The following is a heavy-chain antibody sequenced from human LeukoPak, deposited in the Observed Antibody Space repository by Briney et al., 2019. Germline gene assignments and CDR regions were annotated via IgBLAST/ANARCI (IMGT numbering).Heavy chain of an antibody. J-gene: IGHJ4*02. CDR1: GGSISSYY. CDR2: IYYSGST. Sequence: WETLSLTCTVSGGSISSYYWSWIRQPPGKGLEWIGYIYYSGSTNYNPSLKSRVTISVDTSKNQFSLKLSSVTAADTAVYYCARLPTYWGQGTLVTVSS. V-gene: IGHV4-59*08. CDR3: ARLPTY.